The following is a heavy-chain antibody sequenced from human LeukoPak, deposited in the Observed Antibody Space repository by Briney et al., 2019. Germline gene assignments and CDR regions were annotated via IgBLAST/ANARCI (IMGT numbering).Heavy chain of an antibody. CDR1: GFTFSSYA. CDR2: IISTGSGT. V-gene: IGHV3-23*01. D-gene: IGHD3-16*01. CDR3: TKRGSVASWNPDDY. J-gene: IGHJ4*02. Sequence: PGGSLRLSCAASGFTFSSYAMSWVRQAPGKGLEWVSVIISTGSGTYYADSVKGRFAISRDNSKNTLSLQMNSLRAEDTATYYCTKRGSVASWNPDDYWGQGIMVTVSS.